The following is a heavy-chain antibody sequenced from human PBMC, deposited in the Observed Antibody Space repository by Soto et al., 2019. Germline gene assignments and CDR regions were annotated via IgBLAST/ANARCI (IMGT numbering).Heavy chain of an antibody. CDR3: PRLVCAAGNYGMDV. CDR2: IYYSGCT. V-gene: IGHV4-39*01. D-gene: IGHD6-13*01. J-gene: IGHJ6*02. CDR1: GGSISSSSYY. Sequence: QLQLQESGPGLVKPSETLSLTCTVSGGSISSSSYYWGWIRQPPGKGLEWLGSIYYSGCTYYHPSLKIRFPISVDTSKNQSSLRLSSVTAADTAVYYCPRLVCAAGNYGMDVWGQGTTVTVSS.